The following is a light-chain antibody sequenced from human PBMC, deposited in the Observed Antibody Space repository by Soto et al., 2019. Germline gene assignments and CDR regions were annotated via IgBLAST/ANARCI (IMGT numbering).Light chain of an antibody. V-gene: IGKV1-39*01. CDR2: AAS. CDR1: QSISSY. CDR3: QQSYSTPMYT. J-gene: IGKJ2*01. Sequence: DIPMTQSPSSLSASVGDRVTITCRASQSISSYLNWYQQKPGKAPKHLIYAASSLQSGVPSRFSGSGSVTDFTLTISSLQPEDFATYYCQQSYSTPMYTFGQGTKLEIK.